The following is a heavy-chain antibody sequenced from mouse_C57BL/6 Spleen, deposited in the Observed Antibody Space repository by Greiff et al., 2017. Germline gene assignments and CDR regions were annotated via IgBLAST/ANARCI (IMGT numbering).Heavy chain of an antibody. J-gene: IGHJ2*01. Sequence: EVHLVESGGGLVKPGGSLKLSCAASGFTFSDYGMHWVRQVPEKGLEWVAYISSGSSTIYYADTVKGRFTISRDNAKNTLFLQMTSLRSEDTAMYYCARPREDPRGYFDYWGQGTTLTVSS. D-gene: IGHD3-1*01. CDR3: ARPREDPRGYFDY. CDR1: GFTFSDYG. CDR2: ISSGSSTI. V-gene: IGHV5-17*01.